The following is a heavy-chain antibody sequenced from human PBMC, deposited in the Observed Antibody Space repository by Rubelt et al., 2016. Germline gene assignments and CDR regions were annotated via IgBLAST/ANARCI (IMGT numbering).Heavy chain of an antibody. D-gene: IGHD5-24*01. CDR2: ISAYNGNT. J-gene: IGHJ3*02. CDR1: GYTFTSYG. V-gene: IGHV1-18*01. CDR3: ARRDGYNWDDAFDI. Sequence: QVQLVQSGAEVKKPGASVKVSCKASGYTFTSYGISLVRQATGQGVEWMGWISAYNGNTNYAQKIQGRVTMTTDTSTSTAYMELRSLRSDDTAVYYCARRDGYNWDDAFDIWGQGTMVTVSS.